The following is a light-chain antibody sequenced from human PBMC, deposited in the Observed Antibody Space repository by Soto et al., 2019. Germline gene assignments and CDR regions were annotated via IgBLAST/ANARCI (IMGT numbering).Light chain of an antibody. Sequence: EVVMTQSPATLSVSPGERATLYCRARQSVNSDLAWYQQKPGQAPRLLIYGASTRATAIPARFSGSGSGTEYTLTISSLQSEDFAIYYCQQYNNWPPTFGQGTKWIS. CDR1: QSVNSD. V-gene: IGKV3-15*01. CDR2: GAS. J-gene: IGKJ1*01. CDR3: QQYNNWPPT.